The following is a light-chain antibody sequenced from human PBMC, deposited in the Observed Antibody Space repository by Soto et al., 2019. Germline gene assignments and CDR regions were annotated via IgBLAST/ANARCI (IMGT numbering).Light chain of an antibody. CDR3: QQYARSTT. Sequence: EIVLTQSPGTLSLSPGERVTLSCRASQSVGGSFLAWYQQKPGQAPRLLMSGASSRATGIPNRFSGSGSGTDFTLTIRRLEPEDFGIYYCQQYARSTTFGPGTRLEIK. V-gene: IGKV3-20*01. CDR1: QSVGGSF. J-gene: IGKJ5*01. CDR2: GAS.